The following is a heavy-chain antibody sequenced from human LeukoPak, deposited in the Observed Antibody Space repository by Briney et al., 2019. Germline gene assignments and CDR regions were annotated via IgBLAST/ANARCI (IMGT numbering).Heavy chain of an antibody. J-gene: IGHJ4*02. D-gene: IGHD6-13*01. V-gene: IGHV4-38-2*02. Sequence: SETLSLTCTVSGYSISSGSYWGWIRQPPGKGLEWVGSIYHSGSTYHNPSLKSRVTISVDTSKNQFSLKLRSVTAADTAVYYCARGVVAAAGRTFDFWGQGTLVTVSS. CDR2: IYHSGST. CDR3: ARGVVAAAGRTFDF. CDR1: GYSISSGSY.